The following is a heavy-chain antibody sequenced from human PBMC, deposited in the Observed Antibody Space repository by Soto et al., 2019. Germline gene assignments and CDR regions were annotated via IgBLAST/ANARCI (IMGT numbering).Heavy chain of an antibody. D-gene: IGHD2-8*01. CDR1: GGTFSKFT. CDR3: ARSFCTNDICYSSRDNYYYYYYMDV. V-gene: IGHV1-69*13. CDR2: IIPDFGTP. Sequence: SVKVSCKASGGTFSKFTINWVRQAPGQGLEWMGGIIPDFGTPNYAQKFQGRVTITADESTSTAYMDLSSLRSEDTAVYYCARSFCTNDICYSSRDNYYYYYYMDVWGHGTTVTVSS. J-gene: IGHJ6*02.